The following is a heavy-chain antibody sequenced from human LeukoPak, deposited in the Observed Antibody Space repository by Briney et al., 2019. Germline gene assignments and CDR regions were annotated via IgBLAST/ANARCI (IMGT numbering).Heavy chain of an antibody. CDR1: GGSISGDTYY. V-gene: IGHV4-39*07. J-gene: IGHJ5*02. Sequence: LETLSLTCTVSGGSISGDTYYWGWIRQPPGKGLEWIGSLYYGGSTYYRPSLKSRVTISEDTSKNQISLRLRSVTAADTAVYYCAKGYSNYVPEYNWFDPWGQGTLVTVSS. CDR3: AKGYSNYVPEYNWFDP. D-gene: IGHD4-11*01. CDR2: LYYGGST.